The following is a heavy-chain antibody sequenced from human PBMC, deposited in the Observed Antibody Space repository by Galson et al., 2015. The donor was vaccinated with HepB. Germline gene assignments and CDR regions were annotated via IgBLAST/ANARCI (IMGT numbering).Heavy chain of an antibody. J-gene: IGHJ6*03. D-gene: IGHD5-12*01. V-gene: IGHV3-21*01. Sequence: SLRLSCAASGFTFSSYSMNWVRQAPGKGLEWVSSISSNNNYIYYADSVKGRFTISRDNAKNSLYLQMNSLRDEDTAVYYCASPTDMGASPYYYMDVWGKGTTVTVSS. CDR1: GFTFSSYS. CDR3: ASPTDMGASPYYYMDV. CDR2: ISSNNNYI.